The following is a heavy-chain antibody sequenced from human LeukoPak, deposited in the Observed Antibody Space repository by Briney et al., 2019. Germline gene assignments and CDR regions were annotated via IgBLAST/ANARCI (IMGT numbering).Heavy chain of an antibody. J-gene: IGHJ4*02. CDR1: GFTFSSYA. D-gene: IGHD3-16*02. CDR3: AKDNDYVWGSYRPPHFDY. Sequence: GGSLRLSCAASGFTFSSYAMSWVRQAPGKGLEWVSAISGSGGSTYYADSVKGRFTISRDNSKNTLDLQMNSLRAEDTAVYYCAKDNDYVWGSYRPPHFDYWGQGTLVTVSS. V-gene: IGHV3-23*01. CDR2: ISGSGGST.